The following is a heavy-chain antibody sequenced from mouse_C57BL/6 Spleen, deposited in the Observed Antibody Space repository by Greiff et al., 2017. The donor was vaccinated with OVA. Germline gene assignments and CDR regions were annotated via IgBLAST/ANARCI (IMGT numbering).Heavy chain of an antibody. CDR2: INPNNGGT. Sequence: EVQRVESGPELVKPGASVKMSCKASGYTFTDYNMHWVKQSHGKSLEWIGYINPNNGGTSYNQKFKGKATLTVNKSSSTAYMELRSLTSEDSAVYYCAREGGYDRFAYWGQGTLVTVSA. V-gene: IGHV1-22*01. CDR1: GYTFTDYN. J-gene: IGHJ3*01. D-gene: IGHD2-2*01. CDR3: AREGGYDRFAY.